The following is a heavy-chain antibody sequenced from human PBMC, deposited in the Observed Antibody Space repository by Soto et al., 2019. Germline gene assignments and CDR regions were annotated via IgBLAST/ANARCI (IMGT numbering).Heavy chain of an antibody. J-gene: IGHJ6*02. CDR2: IYHSGTT. CDR3: SRDPGGVAPYYYYGMDV. Sequence: QVQLQESGPGLVKPSGTLSLTCAVSGGSISSSKWWSWVRQPPGKGLEWIGEIYHSGTTNYNPSLKIRVTISVDKSKNELSLNLSSVTAADTAVYYCSRDPGGVAPYYYYGMDVWGQGTTVTVSS. D-gene: IGHD2-15*01. V-gene: IGHV4-4*02. CDR1: GGSISSSKW.